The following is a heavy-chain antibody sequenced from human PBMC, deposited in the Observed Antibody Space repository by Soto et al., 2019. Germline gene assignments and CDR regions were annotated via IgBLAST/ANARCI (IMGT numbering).Heavy chain of an antibody. J-gene: IGHJ5*02. V-gene: IGHV3-48*01. CDR1: GFTFCSYS. Sequence: GVSMRLSCAASGFTFCSYSMNWVRQAQGKGLEWVSYISSSSSTIYYADSVKGRFTISRDNAKNSLYLQMNSLRAEDTAVYYCARAYYYDSSGYLTWLDPWGQGTLVTVSS. CDR2: ISSSSSTI. D-gene: IGHD3-22*01. CDR3: ARAYYYDSSGYLTWLDP.